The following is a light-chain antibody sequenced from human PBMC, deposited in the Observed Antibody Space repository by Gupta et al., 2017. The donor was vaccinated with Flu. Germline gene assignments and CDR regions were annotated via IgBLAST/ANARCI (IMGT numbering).Light chain of an antibody. J-gene: IGKJ2*01. CDR2: KVS. CDR3: MQDTHWPPR. CDR1: QRLVKSAGNTY. Sequence: DVVMPKSPPPLPVTPAQPASISSRSSQRLVKSAGNTYLNWFQQRPGQSPRRLIYKVSNRDSGVPDRFSGSGSGTDFTLKISRVQAEDVGVYYCMQDTHWPPRFGQGTKLEIK. V-gene: IGKV2-30*01.